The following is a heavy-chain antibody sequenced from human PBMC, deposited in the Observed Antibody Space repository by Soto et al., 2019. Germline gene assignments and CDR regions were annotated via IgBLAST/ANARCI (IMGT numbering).Heavy chain of an antibody. D-gene: IGHD3-22*01. CDR1: GFTFSDSV. CDR3: VKWHTSNFDSLPFTGFDF. Sequence: PGWSLRLSCVASGFTFSDSVMAWVRQAPGKGLEWLSVMSGDGRTRYASSVTGRFTISRDNSKNTLYLQMRSLRAEDAAAYYCVKWHTSNFDSLPFTGFDFWGQGTQVTVSS. J-gene: IGHJ4*02. V-gene: IGHV3-23*01. CDR2: MSGDGRT.